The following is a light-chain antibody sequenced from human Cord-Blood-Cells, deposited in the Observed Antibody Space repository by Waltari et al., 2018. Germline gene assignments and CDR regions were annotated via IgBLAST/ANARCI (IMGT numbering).Light chain of an antibody. CDR2: EGS. V-gene: IGLV2-23*01. CDR3: CSYAGSSTYV. Sequence: QSALTQPASVSGSPGPSITISCTGTSSDVGSYNLVSWYQQHPGKAPKLMIYEGSKRPSGVSNRFSGSKSGNTASRTISGLQAEDEADYYCCSYAGSSTYVFGTGTKVTVL. CDR1: SSDVGSYNL. J-gene: IGLJ1*01.